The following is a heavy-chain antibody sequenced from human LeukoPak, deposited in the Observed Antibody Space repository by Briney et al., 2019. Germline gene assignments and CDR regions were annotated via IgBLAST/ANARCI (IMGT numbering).Heavy chain of an antibody. CDR1: GYPFSNYD. V-gene: IGHV1-8*01. CDR2: MNPKSGNT. CDR3: ARVALRWLQFGAFDI. D-gene: IGHD5-24*01. Sequence: ASVKVSCKASGYPFSNYDINWVRQAPGQGLEWMGWMNPKSGNTGYGQKFQGRVTMTRVTSITTAYMELRSLRSDDTAVYYCARVALRWLQFGAFDIWGQGTMVTVSS. J-gene: IGHJ3*02.